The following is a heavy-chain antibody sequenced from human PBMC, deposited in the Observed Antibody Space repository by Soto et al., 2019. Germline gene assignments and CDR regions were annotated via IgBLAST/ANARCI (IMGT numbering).Heavy chain of an antibody. D-gene: IGHD6-19*01. CDR3: AREAAPHSSGWNY. Sequence: QVQLVQSGAEVKKPGSSVKVSCKASGDTYSSFEINWVRQAPGLGLEWMGGIVPVYGTANYAPKFQGRVTRIADVSTGTTYMALSSLRSEDTAVFFCAREAAPHSSGWNYWGQGTLVTVSS. V-gene: IGHV1-69*12. CDR1: GDTYSSFE. CDR2: IVPVYGTA. J-gene: IGHJ4*02.